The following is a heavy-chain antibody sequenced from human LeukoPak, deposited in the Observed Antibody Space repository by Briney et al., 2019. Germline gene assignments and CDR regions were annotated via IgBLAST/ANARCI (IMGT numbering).Heavy chain of an antibody. CDR1: GFTVSSNY. CDR3: ARDRIGGDYYYYYMDV. D-gene: IGHD1-26*01. CDR2: IYSGGST. Sequence: GGSLRLSCAASGFTVSSNYMSWVRQAPGKGLEWVSVIYSGGSTYYADSVKGRFTISRDNSKNTLYLQMNSLRAEDTAVYYCARDRIGGDYYYYYMDVWGKGTTVTVSS. J-gene: IGHJ6*03. V-gene: IGHV3-66*02.